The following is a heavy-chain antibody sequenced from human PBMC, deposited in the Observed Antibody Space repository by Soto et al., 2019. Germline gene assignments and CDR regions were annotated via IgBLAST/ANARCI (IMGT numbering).Heavy chain of an antibody. Sequence: PSETLSLTCAVYGGSFRGYFWSWIRQPPGKGLEWIGEINHSGITSCSPSLGSRVTTSVDTPKNQFSLRLRSVTAADTAIYYCARRFCSDSYCSYFDYWGRGTLVTVSS. J-gene: IGHJ4*02. V-gene: IGHV4-34*10. D-gene: IGHD2-15*01. CDR2: INHSGIT. CDR3: ARRFCSDSYCSYFDY. CDR1: GGSFRGYF.